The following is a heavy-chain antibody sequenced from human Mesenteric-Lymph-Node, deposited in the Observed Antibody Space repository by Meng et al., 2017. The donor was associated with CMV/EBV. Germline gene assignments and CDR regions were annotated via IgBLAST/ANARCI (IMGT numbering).Heavy chain of an antibody. CDR1: TFRSNA. J-gene: IGHJ4*02. D-gene: IGHD3-9*01. CDR3: ARDRRLGYDILTGYYSLDY. Sequence: TFRSNAISWVRQAPGQGLEWMGGIIPVFGTANYAQKFQGRVTITADKSTSTAYMELSSLRSEDTAVYYCARDRRLGYDILTGYYSLDYWGQGTLVTVSS. V-gene: IGHV1-69*06. CDR2: IIPVFGTA.